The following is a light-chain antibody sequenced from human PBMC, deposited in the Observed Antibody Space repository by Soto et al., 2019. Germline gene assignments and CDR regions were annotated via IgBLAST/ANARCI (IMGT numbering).Light chain of an antibody. CDR2: KAS. CDR3: QQSYGTPIT. J-gene: IGKJ5*01. CDR1: QTISSW. Sequence: DIHMTHSPTTLSASVRDRVTITCRASQTISSWLAWFQQRPGRAPKFLIYKASSLKNGVPLRFSGSGSGTQFTLTNSSLQPDDFATYYCQQSYGTPITFGQGTRLEIK. V-gene: IGKV1-5*03.